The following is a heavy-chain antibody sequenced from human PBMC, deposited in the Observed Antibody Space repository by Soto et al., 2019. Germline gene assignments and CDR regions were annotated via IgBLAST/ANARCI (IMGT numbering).Heavy chain of an antibody. D-gene: IGHD1-26*01. CDR3: AGDPGDRNGMIV. CDR1: GFSVSRDY. Sequence: EVQVVESGGDLVQPGGSLRLSCAASGFSVSRDYMNWVRQAPGKGLEWVSVIYSGGDKYYADSVKGRFTISRDNSKNLVSLQMTSLRTEDTAVYYYAGDPGDRNGMIVWGQGTTVTVSS. J-gene: IGHJ6*02. CDR2: IYSGGDK. V-gene: IGHV3-66*01.